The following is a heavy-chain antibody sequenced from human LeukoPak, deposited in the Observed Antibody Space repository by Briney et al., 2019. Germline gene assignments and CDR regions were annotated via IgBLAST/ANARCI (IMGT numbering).Heavy chain of an antibody. D-gene: IGHD3-10*01. CDR3: AREENYGSGSYSQPIPRYFDY. V-gene: IGHV6-1*01. CDR2: TYYRSKWYN. CDR1: GDSVSSNSAA. J-gene: IGHJ4*02. Sequence: SQTLSLTCAISGDSVSSNSAAWNWIRQSPSRGLEWLGRTYYRSKWYNDYAVSVKSRITINPDTSKNQFSLQLNSVTPEDTAVYYCAREENYGSGSYSQPIPRYFDYWGQGTLVTVSS.